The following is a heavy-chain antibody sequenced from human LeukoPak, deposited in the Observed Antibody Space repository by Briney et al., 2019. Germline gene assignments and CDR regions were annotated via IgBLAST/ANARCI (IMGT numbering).Heavy chain of an antibody. J-gene: IGHJ4*02. Sequence: GGSLRLSCAASGFTFSSYGMHWARQAPGKGLEWVAFIRYDGSNKYYADSVKGRFTISRDNSKNTLYLQMNSLRAEDTAVYYCAKEGLIAVAGPYYFDYWGQGTLVTVSS. CDR3: AKEGLIAVAGPYYFDY. CDR2: IRYDGSNK. D-gene: IGHD6-19*01. V-gene: IGHV3-30*02. CDR1: GFTFSSYG.